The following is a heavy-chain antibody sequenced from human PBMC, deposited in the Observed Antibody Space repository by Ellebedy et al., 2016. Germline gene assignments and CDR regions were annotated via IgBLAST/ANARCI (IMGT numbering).Heavy chain of an antibody. J-gene: IGHJ3*02. CDR3: AWEPTYYYDSSGYYDIGAFDI. V-gene: IGHV3-11*01. CDR2: ISSSGSTI. CDR1: GFTFSDYY. Sequence: GGSLRLSCAASGFTFSDYYMSWIRQAPGKGLEWVSYISSSGSTIYYADSVKGRFTISRDNAKNSLYLQMNSLRAEDTAVYYCAWEPTYYYDSSGYYDIGAFDIWGQGTMVTVSS. D-gene: IGHD3-22*01.